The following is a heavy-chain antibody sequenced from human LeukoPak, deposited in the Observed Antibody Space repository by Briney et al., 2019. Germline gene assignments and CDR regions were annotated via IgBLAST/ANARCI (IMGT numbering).Heavy chain of an antibody. CDR3: TRSYLNYYYGSGSYPNYYMDV. CDR2: IYPGDSDT. V-gene: IGHV5-51*01. CDR1: GYSFTNYW. D-gene: IGHD3-10*01. J-gene: IGHJ6*03. Sequence: GESLKISCKGSGYSFTNYWIGWVRQLPGKGLEWMGIIYPGDSDTKYSPSFQGQVTISADKSISTAYLQWSSLKASDTAMYYCTRSYLNYYYGSGSYPNYYMDVWGKGTTVTVSS.